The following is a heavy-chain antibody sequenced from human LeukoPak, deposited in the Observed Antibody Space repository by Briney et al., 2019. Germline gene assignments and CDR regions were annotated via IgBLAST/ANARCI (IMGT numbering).Heavy chain of an antibody. D-gene: IGHD2-15*01. Sequence: GASVKVSCKASGYTFTSYDINWVRQATGQGLEWMGWMNPNSGNTGYAQKFQGRVTMTRNTSISTAYMELSSLRSEDTAVYYCARTPRYCSGGSCYSSPNWFDPWGQGTLVTVSS. CDR1: GYTFTSYD. CDR3: ARTPRYCSGGSCYSSPNWFDP. J-gene: IGHJ5*02. V-gene: IGHV1-8*01. CDR2: MNPNSGNT.